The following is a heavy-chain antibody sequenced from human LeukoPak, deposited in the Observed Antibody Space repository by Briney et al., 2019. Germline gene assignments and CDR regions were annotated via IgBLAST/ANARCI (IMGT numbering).Heavy chain of an antibody. D-gene: IGHD6-13*01. V-gene: IGHV1-3*01. CDR1: GYTFTSYA. CDR2: INAGNGNT. J-gene: IGHJ4*02. CDR3: ASEAAAGKPYFDY. Sequence: ASVKVSCKASGYTFTSYAMHWVRQAPGQRLEWMGWINAGNGNTKYSQKFQGRVTITRDTSASTAYMELSSLRSEDTAVYYCASEAAAGKPYFDYWGQGTLVPVSS.